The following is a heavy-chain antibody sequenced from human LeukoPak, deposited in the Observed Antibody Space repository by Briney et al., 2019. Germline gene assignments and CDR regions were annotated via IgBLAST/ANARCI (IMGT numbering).Heavy chain of an antibody. CDR1: GGTFSSYA. V-gene: IGHV1-69*06. J-gene: IGHJ4*02. Sequence: ASVKVSCKASGGTFSSYAISWVRQAPGQGLEWMGGIIPIFGTANYAQKFQGRVTITADKSTSTAYMELSSLRSEDTAVYYCARIVGDYYDSPSWGQGTLVTVSS. CDR3: ARIVGDYYDSPS. D-gene: IGHD3-22*01. CDR2: IIPIFGTA.